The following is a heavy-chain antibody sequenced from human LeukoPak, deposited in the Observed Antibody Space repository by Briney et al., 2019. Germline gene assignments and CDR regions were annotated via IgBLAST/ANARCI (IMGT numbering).Heavy chain of an antibody. V-gene: IGHV1-46*01. CDR1: GYTFTSYY. J-gene: IGHJ4*02. CDR3: ARASGIAVAGTLLRY. D-gene: IGHD6-19*01. Sequence: ASVKVSCKASGYTFTSYYMHWVRQAPGQGLEWMGIINPSGGSTSYAQKFQGRVTMTRDTSTSTVYMELSSLRSEDTAVYYCARASGIAVAGTLLRYWGQGTLVTVPS. CDR2: INPSGGST.